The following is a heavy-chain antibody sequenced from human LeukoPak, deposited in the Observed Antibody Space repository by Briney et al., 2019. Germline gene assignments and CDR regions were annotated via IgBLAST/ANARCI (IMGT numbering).Heavy chain of an antibody. CDR3: ARSYYDFWSGYSYYYYYFYMDV. CDR1: GGSISSYY. Sequence: SETLSLTCTVSGGSISSYYWSWIRQPPGKGLEWIGYIYYSGSTNYNPSLKSPVTISVDTSKNQFSLKLSSVTAADTAVYYCARSYYDFWSGYSYYYYYFYMDVWGKGTTVTVSS. D-gene: IGHD3-3*01. V-gene: IGHV4-59*01. J-gene: IGHJ6*03. CDR2: IYYSGST.